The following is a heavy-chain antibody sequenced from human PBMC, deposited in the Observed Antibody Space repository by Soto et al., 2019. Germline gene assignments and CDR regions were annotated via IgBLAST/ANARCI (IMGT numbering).Heavy chain of an antibody. CDR1: GGSISSYY. CDR2: IYYSGST. V-gene: IGHV4-59*01. D-gene: IGHD3-10*01. CDR3: ARGHDGGAGGRTWFDP. Sequence: QVQLQESGPGLVKPSETLSLTCTVSGGSISSYYWSWIRQPPGKGLEWIGYIYYSGSTNYNPSLKRRLTIPVHTPTHQFSLQLSSVTAADTAVYSCARGHDGGAGGRTWFDPWRQGTLVAVSS. J-gene: IGHJ5*02.